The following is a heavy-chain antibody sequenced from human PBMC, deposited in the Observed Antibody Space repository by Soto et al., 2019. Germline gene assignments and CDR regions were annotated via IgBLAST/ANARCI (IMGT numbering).Heavy chain of an antibody. D-gene: IGHD4-17*01. V-gene: IGHV3-23*01. CDR2: ISGSGGST. CDR3: AKLTVGWYFDL. CDR1: GFTFSSYA. J-gene: IGHJ2*01. Sequence: EVQLLESGGGLVQPGGSLRLSCAASGFTFSSYAMNWVRQAPGKGLEWVSVISGSGGSTYYADAVKGRFTISRDNSTNTLHLQMNSLRAEATAVYYCAKLTVGWYFDLWGRGTLVTVSS.